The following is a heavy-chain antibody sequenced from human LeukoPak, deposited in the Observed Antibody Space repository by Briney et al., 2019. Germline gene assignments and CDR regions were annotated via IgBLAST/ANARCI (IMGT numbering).Heavy chain of an antibody. CDR1: GGSISSSSYY. CDR2: IYYSGST. J-gene: IGHJ4*02. D-gene: IGHD6-13*01. Sequence: PSETLSLTCTVSGGSISSSSYYWGWIRQPPGKGLEWIGSIYYSGSTYYNPSLKSRVTISVDTSKNQFSLKLSSVTAADTAVYYCARALGAAAGAFDYWGQGTLVTVSS. CDR3: ARALGAAAGAFDY. V-gene: IGHV4-39*07.